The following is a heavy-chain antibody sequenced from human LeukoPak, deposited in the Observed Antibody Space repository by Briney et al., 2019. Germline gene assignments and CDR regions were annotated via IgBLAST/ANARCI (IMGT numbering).Heavy chain of an antibody. CDR1: GGTFSSYA. V-gene: IGHV1-69*01. CDR2: IIPIFGAA. J-gene: IGHJ4*02. CDR3: ARGGSGYDHPPLDY. Sequence: ASVKVSCKASGGTFSSYAVSWVRQAPGQGLECMGGIIPIFGAANYAQKFQGRVTITADESTSTAYMELSSLRSEDTAVYYCARGGSGYDHPPLDYWGQGTLVTVSS. D-gene: IGHD5-12*01.